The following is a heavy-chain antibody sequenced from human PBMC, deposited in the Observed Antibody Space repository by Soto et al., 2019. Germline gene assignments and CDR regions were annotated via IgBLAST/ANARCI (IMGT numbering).Heavy chain of an antibody. V-gene: IGHV4-59*12. CDR3: ARTLRFPGRFDP. CDR2: IYYSGST. D-gene: IGHD3-3*01. J-gene: IGHJ5*02. Sequence: SETLSLTCTVSGGSISSYYWSWIRQPPGKGLEWIGYIYYSGSTNYNPSLKSRVTISVDTSKNQFSLKLSSVTAADTAVYYCARTLRFPGRFDPWGRGTLVTVSS. CDR1: GGSISSYY.